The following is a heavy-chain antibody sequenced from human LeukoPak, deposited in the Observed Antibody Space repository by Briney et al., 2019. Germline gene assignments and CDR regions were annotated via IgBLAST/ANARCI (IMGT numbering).Heavy chain of an antibody. CDR3: ARDRDVGATTYYFDY. V-gene: IGHV1-3*01. J-gene: IGHJ4*02. CDR2: INAGNGNT. D-gene: IGHD1-26*01. CDR1: GYTFTSYA. Sequence: ASVKVSCKASGYTFTSYAMHWVRQAPGQRLEWMGWINAGNGNTKYSQKFQGRVTITRDTSASTAYMELSSLRSEDTAVYYCARDRDVGATTYYFDYWGQGTLVTVSS.